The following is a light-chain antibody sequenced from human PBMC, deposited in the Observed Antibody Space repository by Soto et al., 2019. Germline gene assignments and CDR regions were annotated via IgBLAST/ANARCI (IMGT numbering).Light chain of an antibody. CDR1: QSISSW. J-gene: IGKJ4*01. V-gene: IGKV1-5*03. CDR2: KAS. CDR3: QQYKSYPLT. Sequence: DIQITQSPSTLSASVGDRVTITCRASQSISSWLAWYQQKPGKAPNLLIYKASTLESGVPSRFSGSGSGTEFTLTISSVQPDDFATYYCQQYKSYPLTFGGGTKVDI.